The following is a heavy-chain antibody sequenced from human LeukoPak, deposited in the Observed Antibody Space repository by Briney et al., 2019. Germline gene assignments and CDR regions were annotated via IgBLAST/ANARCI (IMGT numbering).Heavy chain of an antibody. CDR1: GFTFSSYS. J-gene: IGHJ4*02. Sequence: GGSLRFSCAASGFTFSSYSLNWVRQVPGKGLEWVASITNTFYTYYADSVKGRFTISRDNAKSSLYLQMNGLRADDSAIYYCARARANWYGDSWGQGTLVTVSS. D-gene: IGHD6-13*01. CDR2: ITNTFYT. V-gene: IGHV3-21*01. CDR3: ARARANWYGDS.